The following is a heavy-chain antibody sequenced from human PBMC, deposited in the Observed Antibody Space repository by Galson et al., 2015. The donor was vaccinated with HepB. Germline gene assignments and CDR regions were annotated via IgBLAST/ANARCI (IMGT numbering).Heavy chain of an antibody. CDR3: AKDRRSHSSSWYYFDY. CDR1: GFTFTTYG. J-gene: IGHJ4*02. Sequence: SLRLSCAASGFTFTTYGVHWVRQAPGKGLEWVSFIRYDGSTKYCADSVKGRFTISRDNSKNTLYLQMNSLRAEDTAVYYCAKDRRSHSSSWYYFDYWGQGTLVTVSS. V-gene: IGHV3-30*02. D-gene: IGHD6-13*01. CDR2: IRYDGSTK.